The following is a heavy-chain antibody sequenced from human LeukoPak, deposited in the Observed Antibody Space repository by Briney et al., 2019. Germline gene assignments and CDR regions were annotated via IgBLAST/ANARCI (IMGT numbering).Heavy chain of an antibody. CDR3: ARRRCSSASCSSAPLDY. J-gene: IGHJ4*02. Sequence: GASVKVSCKASGYTFTSYAMHSVRHAPGQRLEWRGGINAGNGNTKYSQKFHGRVTITRATSASTAYMELSSLRSEDTAVYYCARRRCSSASCSSAPLDYWGQGTLVTVSS. CDR1: GYTFTSYA. CDR2: INAGNGNT. D-gene: IGHD2-2*01. V-gene: IGHV1-3*01.